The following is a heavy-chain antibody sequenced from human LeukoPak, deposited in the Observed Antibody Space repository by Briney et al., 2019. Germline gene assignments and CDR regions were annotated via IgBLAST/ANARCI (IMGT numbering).Heavy chain of an antibody. CDR3: ATHGSNSDSAFDI. D-gene: IGHD1-26*01. CDR2: FHPEDGET. V-gene: IGHV1-24*01. J-gene: IGHJ3*02. CDR1: GYTLTELS. Sequence: ASVKVSCKVSGYTLTELSMHWVRQAPGQGLEWMGGFHPEDGETIYAQKFQGRVTMTEDTSTDTAYMELSSLRSEDTAVYYCATHGSNSDSAFDIWGQGTMVTVSS.